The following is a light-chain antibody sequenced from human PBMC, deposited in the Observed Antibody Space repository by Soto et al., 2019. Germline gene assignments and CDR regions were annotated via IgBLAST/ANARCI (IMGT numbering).Light chain of an antibody. CDR3: NSYTSSSTYV. CDR1: SSVVGSYNR. Sequence: QSALTQPPSVSGSPGQSVTISCTGTSSVVGSYNRVSWYQQPPGTAPKLMIYEVSNRPSGVPDRFSGSKSGNTASLTISGLQPEDEADYYCNSYTSSSTYVFGTGTKVTVL. CDR2: EVS. V-gene: IGLV2-18*02. J-gene: IGLJ1*01.